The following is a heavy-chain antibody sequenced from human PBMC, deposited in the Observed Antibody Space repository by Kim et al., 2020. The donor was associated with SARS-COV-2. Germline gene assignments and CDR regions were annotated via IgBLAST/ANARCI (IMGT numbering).Heavy chain of an antibody. CDR1: GGTFSSYA. CDR3: ARAGTTYYYDSSVLNWFDP. J-gene: IGHJ5*02. Sequence: SVKVSCKASGGTFSSYAISWVRQAPGQGLEWMGGIIPIFGTANYAQKFQGRVTITADESTSTAYMELSSLRSEDTAVYYCARAGTTYYYDSSVLNWFDPWGQGTLVTVSS. CDR2: IIPIFGTA. V-gene: IGHV1-69*13. D-gene: IGHD3-22*01.